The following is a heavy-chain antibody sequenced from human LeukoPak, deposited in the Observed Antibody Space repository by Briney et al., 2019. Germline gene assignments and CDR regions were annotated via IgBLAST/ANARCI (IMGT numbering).Heavy chain of an antibody. V-gene: IGHV4-59*01. CDR2: IYYSGST. J-gene: IGHJ4*02. D-gene: IGHD4-23*01. CDR1: GGSISSYY. Sequence: SETLSLTCTVSGGSISSYYWSWIRQPPGKGLEWIGYIYYSGSTNYNPSLKSRVTISVDTSKNQLSLKLSSVTAADTAVYYCARGGYGGNYIDYWGQGTLVTVSS. CDR3: ARGGYGGNYIDY.